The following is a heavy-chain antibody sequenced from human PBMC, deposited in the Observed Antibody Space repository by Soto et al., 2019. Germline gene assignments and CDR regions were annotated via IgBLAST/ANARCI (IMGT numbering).Heavy chain of an antibody. CDR2: IRSKTHTYAT. CDR1: GFTFSDSS. J-gene: IGHJ4*02. CDR3: TRLTYPGSYYDY. V-gene: IGHV3-73*01. Sequence: GGSLRLSCAASGFTFSDSSMHWVRQASGKGLEWVARIRSKTHTYATAYAASVKGRFTVSRDDSKNTAYLQMNSLKTEDTAVYYCTRLTYPGSYYDYWGQGTLVTVSS. D-gene: IGHD1-26*01.